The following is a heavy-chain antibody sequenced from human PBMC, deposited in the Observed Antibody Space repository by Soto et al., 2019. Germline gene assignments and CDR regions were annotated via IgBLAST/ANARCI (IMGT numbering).Heavy chain of an antibody. CDR2: ISYDGRNK. J-gene: IGHJ4*02. Sequence: GGSLRLSCAASGFSLNDYGMHWVRQPPGKGLEWVADISYDGRNKYYTDSVRGRFTISRDISKGMLYLQMNSLRPEDTAVYYCAKSNRGAYDTPDFWGQGTPVTVSS. V-gene: IGHV3-30*18. CDR3: AKSNRGAYDTPDF. D-gene: IGHD3-22*01. CDR1: GFSLNDYG.